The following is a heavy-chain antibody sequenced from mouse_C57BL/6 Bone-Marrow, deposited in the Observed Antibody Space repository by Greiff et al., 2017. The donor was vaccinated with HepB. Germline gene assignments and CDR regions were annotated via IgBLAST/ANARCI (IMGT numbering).Heavy chain of an antibody. CDR2: INPSTGGT. CDR3: ARGGLRRSAMDY. CDR1: GYSFTGYY. V-gene: IGHV1-42*01. J-gene: IGHJ4*01. Sequence: EVQLVESGPELVKPGASVKISCKASGYSFTGYYMNWVKQSPEKSLEWIGEINPSTGGTTYNQKFKAKATLTVDKSSSTAYMQLKSLTSEDSAVYYCARGGLRRSAMDYWGQGTSVTVSS. D-gene: IGHD2-2*01.